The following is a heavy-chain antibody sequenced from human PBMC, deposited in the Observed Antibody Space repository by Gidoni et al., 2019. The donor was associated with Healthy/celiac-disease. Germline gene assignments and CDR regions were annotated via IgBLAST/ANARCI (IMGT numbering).Heavy chain of an antibody. CDR2: ISSSSSYI. CDR1: GFTFSSYS. J-gene: IGHJ6*02. Sequence: EVQLVESGGGLVKPGGSLRLSCAASGFTFSSYSMNWVRQAPGNGLEWVSSISSSSSYIYYADSVKGRFTISRDNAKNSLYLQMNSLRAEDTAVYYCARDTEDIVVVPAAMGYYGMDVWGQGTTVTVSS. CDR3: ARDTEDIVVVPAAMGYYGMDV. V-gene: IGHV3-21*01. D-gene: IGHD2-2*01.